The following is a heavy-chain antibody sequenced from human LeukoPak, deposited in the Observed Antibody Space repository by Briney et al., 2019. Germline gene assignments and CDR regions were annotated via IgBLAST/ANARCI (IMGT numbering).Heavy chain of an antibody. CDR1: GGSISSYY. CDR2: IYYSGST. CDR3: ARARGATSIDY. V-gene: IGHV4-59*01. Sequence: SETLSLTCTVSGGSISSYYWSWIRQPPGKGLEWIGCIYYSGSTNYNPSLKSRVTISVDTSKNQFSLKLSSVTAADTAVYYCARARGATSIDYWGQGTLVTVSS. J-gene: IGHJ4*02. D-gene: IGHD3-10*01.